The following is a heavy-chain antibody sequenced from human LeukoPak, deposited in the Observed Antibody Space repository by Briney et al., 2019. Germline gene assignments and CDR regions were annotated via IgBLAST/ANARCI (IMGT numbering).Heavy chain of an antibody. CDR2: IDVILDTA. Sequence: GPSVKVPCKASGGTFSSYAISWVRQAPGQGLEWMGRIDVILDTANYAQKFQGRVTIIADISTSTSYMELSSLRSEDTAVYYCARDQGIGDASDIWGQGTMVTVSS. CDR3: ARDQGIGDASDI. CDR1: GGTFSSYA. J-gene: IGHJ3*02. V-gene: IGHV1-69*04.